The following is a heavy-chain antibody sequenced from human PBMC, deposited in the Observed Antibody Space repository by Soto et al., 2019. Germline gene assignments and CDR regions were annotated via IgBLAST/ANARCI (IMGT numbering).Heavy chain of an antibody. Sequence: QVQLVQSGAEVKKPGASVKVSCKASGYIFTNHYIHWVRQAPGQGLEWMGIINPSGGSTNYLQKFQGRVTMTRDTSTSTVYMELSRLRSEDTAVYFCAGADYYDSSGFYYDYWGQGTLVTVSS. J-gene: IGHJ4*02. CDR2: INPSGGST. D-gene: IGHD3-22*01. CDR3: AGADYYDSSGFYYDY. CDR1: GYIFTNHY. V-gene: IGHV1-46*01.